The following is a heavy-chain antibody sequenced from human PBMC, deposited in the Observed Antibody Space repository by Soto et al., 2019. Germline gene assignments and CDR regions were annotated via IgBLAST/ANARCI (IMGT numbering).Heavy chain of an antibody. J-gene: IGHJ4*02. CDR1: GYGLTGCY. V-gene: IGHV1-2*02. CDR2: INPNSGDT. CDR3: ATRYSYVHF. Sequence: ASLKVSCKSSGYGLTGCYIHWVRQAPGQGLEWMGWINPNSGDTNYAQKFQGRVTMTRDTSFSTAYMELSSLRSDDTAVYYCATRYSYVHFWGQGTLVNVSS. D-gene: IGHD5-18*01.